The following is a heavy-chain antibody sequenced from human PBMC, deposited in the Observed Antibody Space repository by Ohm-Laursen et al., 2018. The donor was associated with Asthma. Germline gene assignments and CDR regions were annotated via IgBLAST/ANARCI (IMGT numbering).Heavy chain of an antibody. Sequence: SLRLSCAASGFTFSSYSMNWVRQAPGKGLEWVSSISSSSSYIYYADSVRGRFTISRDNAKNSLYLQMNSLRAEDTAVYYCARDPGDPGDAFDIWGQGTMVTVSS. CDR1: GFTFSSYS. J-gene: IGHJ3*02. V-gene: IGHV3-21*01. CDR3: ARDPGDPGDAFDI. CDR2: ISSSSSYI.